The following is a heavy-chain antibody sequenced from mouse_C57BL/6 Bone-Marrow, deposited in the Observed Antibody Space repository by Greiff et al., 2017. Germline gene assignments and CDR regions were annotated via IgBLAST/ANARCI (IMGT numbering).Heavy chain of an antibody. D-gene: IGHD2-2*01. CDR2: IDPEDGDT. CDR3: AYGYYYSMDY. CDR1: GFNIKDDY. V-gene: IGHV14-4*01. J-gene: IGHJ4*01. Sequence: VQLQQSGAELVRPGASVKLSCTASGFNIKDDYMHWVKQRPEQGLEWIGWIDPEDGDTEYASKFPGKATITADTSSTPAYLQLSRLTSEDAAVDYCAYGYYYSMDYWGQGTSVTVSS.